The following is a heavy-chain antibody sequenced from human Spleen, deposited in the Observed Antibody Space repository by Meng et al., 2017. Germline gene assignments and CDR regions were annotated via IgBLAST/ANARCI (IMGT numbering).Heavy chain of an antibody. V-gene: IGHV4-31*03. D-gene: IGHD1-26*01. J-gene: IGHJ4*02. Sequence: QVQLQESSPGLVKPSQTLSLTCTVSGGSISSGGYYWSWIRQHPGKGLEWIGYIYYSGNTYYNPSLKSRVSISVDTSKNQFSLKLSSMTAADTAVYYCAREWEQSYFDYWGQGTLVTVSS. CDR1: GGSISSGGYY. CDR2: IYYSGNT. CDR3: AREWEQSYFDY.